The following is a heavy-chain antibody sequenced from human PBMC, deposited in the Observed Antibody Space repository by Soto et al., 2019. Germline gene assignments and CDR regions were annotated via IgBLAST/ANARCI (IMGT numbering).Heavy chain of an antibody. J-gene: IGHJ4*02. CDR3: AKLGIAVAGPKCYYFDY. V-gene: IGHV3-30*18. CDR2: ISYDGSNK. Sequence: QVQLVASGGGVVQPARSLRLSCAASGFTISSYGLHWVRQAPGKGLEWGAGISYDGSNKYYADSVKGRFTISRDNSKNTLYLQMNSLRAEDTAVYYCAKLGIAVAGPKCYYFDYWGQGTLGPVSS. D-gene: IGHD6-19*01. CDR1: GFTISSYG.